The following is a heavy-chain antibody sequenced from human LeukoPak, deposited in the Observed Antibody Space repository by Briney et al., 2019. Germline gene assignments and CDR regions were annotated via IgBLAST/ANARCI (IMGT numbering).Heavy chain of an antibody. CDR1: GGSFSGYY. CDR2: INHSGST. Sequence: KASETLSLTCAVYGGSFSGYYWSWIRQPPGKWLEWIGEINHSGSTNYNPSLKSRVTISVDTSKDQFSLKLSSVTAADTAVYYCARVGWSMIVAFDYWGQGTLVTVSS. D-gene: IGHD3-22*01. CDR3: ARVGWSMIVAFDY. J-gene: IGHJ4*02. V-gene: IGHV4-34*01.